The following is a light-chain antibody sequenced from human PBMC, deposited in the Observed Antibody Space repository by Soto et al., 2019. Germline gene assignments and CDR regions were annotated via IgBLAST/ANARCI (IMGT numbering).Light chain of an antibody. CDR3: QQRTSWPT. J-gene: IGKJ4*01. CDR2: GAS. V-gene: IGKV3D-20*02. Sequence: SVLTQSPGTLSLSPGERATLSCRASQSVSSSYLAWYQQKPGQAPRLLIYGASSRATGIPARFSGSGSGTDFTLTISSLEPEDFAVYYCQQRTSWPTFGGRTKVDIK. CDR1: QSVSSSY.